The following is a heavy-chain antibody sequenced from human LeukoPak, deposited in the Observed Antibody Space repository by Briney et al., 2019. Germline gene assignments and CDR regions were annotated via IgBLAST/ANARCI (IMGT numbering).Heavy chain of an antibody. CDR2: IYYSGST. J-gene: IGHJ6*02. CDR1: GGSISSGDYY. V-gene: IGHV4-30-4*01. Sequence: ASQTLSLTCTVSGGSISSGDYYWSWIRQPPGKGLEWIGYIYYSGSTYYNPSLKSRVTISVDTSKNQFSLKLSSVTAADTAVYYCASTGKAKTYYGMDVWGQGTTVTVPS. CDR3: ASTGKAKTYYGMDV.